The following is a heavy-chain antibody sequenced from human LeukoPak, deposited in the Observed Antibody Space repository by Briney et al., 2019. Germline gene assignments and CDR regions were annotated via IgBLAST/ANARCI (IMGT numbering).Heavy chain of an antibody. CDR2: INHSGST. V-gene: IGHV4-34*01. Sequence: SETLSLTCAVYGGSFSGYYWSWIRQPPGKGLEWIGEINHSGSTNYNPSLKSRVTISVDTSKNQFSLKLSSVTAADTAVYYCARTARGYYRLDYWGQGTLVTVSS. CDR3: ARTARGYYRLDY. D-gene: IGHD3-3*01. CDR1: GGSFSGYY. J-gene: IGHJ4*02.